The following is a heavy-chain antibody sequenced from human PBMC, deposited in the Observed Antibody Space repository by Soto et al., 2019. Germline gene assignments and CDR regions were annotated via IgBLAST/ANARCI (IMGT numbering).Heavy chain of an antibody. J-gene: IGHJ4*02. CDR3: ARDTDSSSLTFDY. CDR1: GFTSSSYG. CDR2: IWYDGSNK. V-gene: IGHV3-33*01. Sequence: GGSLRLSCAASGFTSSSYGMHWVRQAPGKGLEWVAVIWYDGSNKYYADSVKGRFTISRDNSKNTLYLQMNSLRAEDTAVYYCARDTDSSSLTFDYWGQGTLVTVSS. D-gene: IGHD6-13*01.